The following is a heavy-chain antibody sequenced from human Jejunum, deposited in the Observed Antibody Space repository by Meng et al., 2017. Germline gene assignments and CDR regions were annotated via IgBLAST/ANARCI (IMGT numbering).Heavy chain of an antibody. CDR3: ARDFEALNGV. D-gene: IGHD2-8*01. V-gene: IGHV4-4*02. CDR2: IYHSGST. CDR1: GGSISRRNW. Sequence: QVQLQEAGPGLVKPSGTLSLTCAVSGGSISRRNWWRWVRQPPGKGLEWVGEIYHSGSTNYNPSLKSRVTLSVDKSKNQFSLNLSSVTAADTAVYFCARDFEALNGVWGQGTLVTVSS. J-gene: IGHJ1*01.